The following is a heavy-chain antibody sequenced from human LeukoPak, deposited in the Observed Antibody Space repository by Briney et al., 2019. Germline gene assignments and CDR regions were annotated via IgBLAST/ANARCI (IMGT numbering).Heavy chain of an antibody. CDR2: IASKTDGGAT. CDR3: TTGIRGD. V-gene: IGHV3-15*07. D-gene: IGHD3-10*01. CDR1: GLTVTNAW. J-gene: IGHJ4*02. Sequence: PGGSLRLSCSASGLTVTNAWMNWVRQAPGEGLDWVGRIASKTDGGATDYAAPVKGRFTISRDDSKNTLNLQMNSLRTEDTAVYYCTTGIRGDWGQGTLVTVSS.